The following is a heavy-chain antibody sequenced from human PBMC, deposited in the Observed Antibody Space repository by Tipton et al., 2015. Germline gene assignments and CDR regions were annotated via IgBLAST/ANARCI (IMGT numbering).Heavy chain of an antibody. V-gene: IGHV4-31*03. CDR2: IYNSGST. CDR3: ARGGPAAVDS. D-gene: IGHD2-15*01. Sequence: TLSLTCTVSGGSISHYYWSWIRQHPGKGLEWIGYIYNSGSTYYSPSLKSRVTISLDTSKNQFSLELNSVTAADTAMYYCARGGPAAVDSWGQGTLVTVSP. J-gene: IGHJ4*02. CDR1: GGSISHYY.